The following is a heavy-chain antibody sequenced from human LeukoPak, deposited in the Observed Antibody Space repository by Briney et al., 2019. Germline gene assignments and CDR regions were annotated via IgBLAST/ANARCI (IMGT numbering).Heavy chain of an antibody. CDR2: ISGSGGST. J-gene: IGHJ4*02. D-gene: IGHD3-16*02. CDR3: AKEHYGYVWGSYRFGSFDY. CDR1: GFTFSSYA. V-gene: IGHV3-23*01. Sequence: GGSLRLSCAASGFTFSSYAMSWVRQAPGKGLEWVSAISGSGGSTYYADSVKGRFTISRDNSKNTLYLQMNSLRAEDTAVYYCAKEHYGYVWGSYRFGSFDYWGQGTLVTVSS.